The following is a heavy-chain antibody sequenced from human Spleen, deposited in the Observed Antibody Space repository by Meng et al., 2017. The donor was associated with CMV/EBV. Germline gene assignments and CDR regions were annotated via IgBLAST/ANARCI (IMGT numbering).Heavy chain of an antibody. V-gene: IGHV3-11*04. D-gene: IGHD2-2*01. J-gene: IGHJ4*02. CDR1: GFIFSDYY. Sequence: GGSLRLSCAASGFIFSDYYMIWIRQAPGKGLEWISYINSIGTTIYYADSVKGRFTISRDNTKNSLYLQMNSLRVEDTAVYYCVRADPTKRSSTTSCLDYWGQGTLVTVSS. CDR3: VRADPTKRSSTTSCLDY. CDR2: INSIGTTI.